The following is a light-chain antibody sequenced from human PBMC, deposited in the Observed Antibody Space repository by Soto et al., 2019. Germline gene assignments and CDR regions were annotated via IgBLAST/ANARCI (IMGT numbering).Light chain of an antibody. CDR2: TTS. CDR3: LLYFGGAYV. Sequence: QAVVTQQPSLTVSPGGTVTLTCASSTGAVTSDFHPNWFQQKPGQAPRALIYTTSKRHSWTPARFSGSLLGGKAALTLSGVQPEDEAEYYCLLYFGGAYVFGTGTKVTVL. J-gene: IGLJ1*01. CDR1: TGAVTSDFH. V-gene: IGLV7-43*01.